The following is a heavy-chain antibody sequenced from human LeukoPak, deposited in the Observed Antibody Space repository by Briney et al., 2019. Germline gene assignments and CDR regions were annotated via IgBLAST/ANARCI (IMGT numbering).Heavy chain of an antibody. CDR2: VYYSGST. D-gene: IGHD3-16*02. J-gene: IGHJ4*02. CDR1: GGSISTYR. Sequence: SETLSLTCTVSGGSISTYRWSWIRQPPGKGPEWIAYVYYSGSTDYSPSLKDRATISVDTSMNQFSLSLSSVTAADTAIYYCARAVISFGGTIAKGFDCWGQGTLVTVSS. CDR3: ARAVISFGGTIAKGFDC. V-gene: IGHV4-59*01.